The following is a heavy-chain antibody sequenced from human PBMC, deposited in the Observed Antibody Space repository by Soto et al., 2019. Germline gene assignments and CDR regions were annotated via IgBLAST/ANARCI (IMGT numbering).Heavy chain of an antibody. Sequence: QVQLQQWGAGLLKPSETLSLTCAVYGGSFSGYYWSWIRQPPGKGLEWFGEINHSGSTNYNPSLKSRVTISVDTSKNQFSLKLSSVTAADTAVYYCASTSSGPAERNWFDPWGQGTLVTVSS. CDR1: GGSFSGYY. V-gene: IGHV4-34*01. CDR2: INHSGST. J-gene: IGHJ5*02. D-gene: IGHD3-22*01. CDR3: ASTSSGPAERNWFDP.